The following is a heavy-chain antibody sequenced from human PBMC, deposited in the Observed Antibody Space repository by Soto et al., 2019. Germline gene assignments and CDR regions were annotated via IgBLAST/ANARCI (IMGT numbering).Heavy chain of an antibody. J-gene: IGHJ4*02. Sequence: GGSLRLSCAASGFSFSSYSMDWVRQAPGKGLEWVSYISSSSSTIYYADSVKGRSTISRDNAKNSLYLQMNSLRDEDTAVYHCESEKLYYDSLTGYYPYFDFWGQGTLVTVSS. CDR2: ISSSSSTI. CDR3: ESEKLYYDSLTGYYPYFDF. V-gene: IGHV3-48*02. D-gene: IGHD3-9*01. CDR1: GFSFSSYS.